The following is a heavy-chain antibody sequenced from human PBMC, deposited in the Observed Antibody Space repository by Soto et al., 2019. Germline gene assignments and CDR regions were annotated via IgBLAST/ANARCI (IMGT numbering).Heavy chain of an antibody. CDR3: ARTPKESIAARRVMGPFDY. V-gene: IGHV4-31*03. D-gene: IGHD6-6*01. J-gene: IGHJ4*02. CDR2: IYYSGST. CDR1: GGSISSGGYY. Sequence: QVQLQESGPGLVKPSQTLSLTCTVSGGSISSGGYYWSWIRQHPGKGLEWIGYIYYSGSTYYNPSLKSRVTISVDTSKNQFSLKLSSVTAADTAVYYCARTPKESIAARRVMGPFDYWGQGTLVTVSS.